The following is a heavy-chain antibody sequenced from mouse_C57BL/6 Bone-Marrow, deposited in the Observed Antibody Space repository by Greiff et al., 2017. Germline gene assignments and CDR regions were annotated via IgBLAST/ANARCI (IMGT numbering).Heavy chain of an antibody. J-gene: IGHJ2*01. CDR2: IWWDDDK. Sequence: VKLVESGPGILQPSQTLSLTCSFSGFSLSTVGMGVGWIRQPSGKGLEWLAHIWWDDDKYYNPALKSRPTISEDTSKNQVFLKIANVDTADTATYYCARIAYYDSSSTFYYWGQGTTLTVSS. V-gene: IGHV8-8*01. CDR3: ARIAYYDSSSTFYY. D-gene: IGHD1-1*01. CDR1: GFSLSTVGMG.